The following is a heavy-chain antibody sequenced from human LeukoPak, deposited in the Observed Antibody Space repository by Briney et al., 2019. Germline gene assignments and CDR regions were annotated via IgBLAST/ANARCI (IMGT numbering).Heavy chain of an antibody. J-gene: IGHJ5*02. Sequence: SETLSLTCTVSGGSISSYYWSWIRQPPGKGLEWIGYIYYSGSTNYNSSFKSRVTISIDTSKNQFSLKLSSVTAADTAVYYCARTSVYYYGSGSYLKRRYNWFDPWGQGTLVTVSS. CDR2: IYYSGST. V-gene: IGHV4-59*12. CDR3: ARTSVYYYGSGSYLKRRYNWFDP. CDR1: GGSISSYY. D-gene: IGHD3-10*01.